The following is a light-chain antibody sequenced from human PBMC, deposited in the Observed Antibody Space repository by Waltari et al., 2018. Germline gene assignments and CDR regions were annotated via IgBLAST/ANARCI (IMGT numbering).Light chain of an antibody. V-gene: IGLV3-25*03. CDR2: QDT. J-gene: IGLJ2*01. Sequence: SFALTQPPSVSVSPGQTATITCSGTVLPKQYVYWYQQKPGQAPVLLIYQDTERPSGIPERFSGSTSGTGTTVTLTIGGVQAEDEADYYCQSIDVDALTFGGGTKLTVL. CDR1: VLPKQY. CDR3: QSIDVDALT.